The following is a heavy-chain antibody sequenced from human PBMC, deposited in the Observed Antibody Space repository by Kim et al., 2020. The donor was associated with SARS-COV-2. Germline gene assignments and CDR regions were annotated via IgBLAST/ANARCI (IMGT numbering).Heavy chain of an antibody. V-gene: IGHV3-13*01. CDR1: GFTFRSYD. CDR3: ARGKNYYDRSGFPWYFDY. D-gene: IGHD3-22*01. CDR2: IGIAGDT. Sequence: GGSLRLSCAASGFTFRSYDMHWVRQTTGKGLEWVSAIGIAGDTYYPGSVKGRFTISRENAKNSLYLQMNSLRAGDTAVYYCARGKNYYDRSGFPWYFDYWGQGTLVTVSS. J-gene: IGHJ4*02.